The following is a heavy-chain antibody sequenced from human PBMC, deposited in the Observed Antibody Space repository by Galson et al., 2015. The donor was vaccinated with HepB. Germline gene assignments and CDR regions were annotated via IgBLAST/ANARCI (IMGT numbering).Heavy chain of an antibody. CDR2: ISGSGGST. Sequence: SLRLSCAASGFTFSSYAMSWVRQAPGKGLEWVSAISGSGGSTYYADSVKGRFTISRDNSKNTLYLQMNSLRAEDTAVYYCAGGYYDFWSGLHYVYYYYYMDVWGKGTTVTVSS. CDR3: AGGYYDFWSGLHYVYYYYYMDV. CDR1: GFTFSSYA. V-gene: IGHV3-23*01. D-gene: IGHD3-3*01. J-gene: IGHJ6*03.